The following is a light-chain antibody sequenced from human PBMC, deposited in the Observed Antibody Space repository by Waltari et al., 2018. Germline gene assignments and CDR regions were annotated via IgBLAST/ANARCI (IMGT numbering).Light chain of an antibody. CDR3: AAWDDSLHVV. Sequence: QSVLTQPPSVSGTPGQTVTISCSGSYSNIGRNYVYWYRQFPRTAPQIVIYRGKERPSGVADRFSGSKSGTSASLAISGLRSEDEAIYHCAAWDDSLHVVFGGGTKVTVL. CDR2: RGK. CDR1: YSNIGRNY. J-gene: IGLJ2*01. V-gene: IGLV1-47*01.